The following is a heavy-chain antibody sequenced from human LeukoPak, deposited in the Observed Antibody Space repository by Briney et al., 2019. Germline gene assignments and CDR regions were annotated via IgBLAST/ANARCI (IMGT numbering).Heavy chain of an antibody. D-gene: IGHD4-23*01. CDR1: GYTFNRYY. CDR2: INPSGGST. J-gene: IGHJ4*02. CDR3: ARSMTTVVTPFDSGPFDY. V-gene: IGHV1-46*02. Sequence: GASVKVSCKASGYTFNRYYMHWVRQAPGQGLEWMGIINPSGGSTNYAQKFQGRVTMTRDTSTSTIYMELSSPRFEDTAVYYCARSMTTVVTPFDSGPFDYWGQGTLVTVSS.